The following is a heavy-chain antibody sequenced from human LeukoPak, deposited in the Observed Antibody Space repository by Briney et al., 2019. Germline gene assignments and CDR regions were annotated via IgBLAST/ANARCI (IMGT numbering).Heavy chain of an antibody. Sequence: ASVTVSCTASGYTFTNYGISWVRQAPGQGLEWMGWISVNNGNTEYAQKFQGRVTMTEDTSTDTAYMELSGLRSEDTAVYYCATDLRINYDYVWGSYRYFSWGQGTLVTVSS. D-gene: IGHD3-16*02. CDR1: GYTFTNYG. CDR2: ISVNNGNT. V-gene: IGHV1-18*01. J-gene: IGHJ5*02. CDR3: ATDLRINYDYVWGSYRYFS.